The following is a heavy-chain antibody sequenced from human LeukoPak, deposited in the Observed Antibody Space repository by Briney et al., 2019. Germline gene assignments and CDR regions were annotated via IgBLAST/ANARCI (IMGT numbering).Heavy chain of an antibody. J-gene: IGHJ4*02. CDR3: VSGTVTTRYFDY. CDR1: GGSFSGYY. Sequence: PETLSLTCAVYGGSFSGYYWSWIRQPPGKGLEWIGEINHSGSTNYNPSLKSRVTISVDTSKNQFSLKLSSVTAADTAVYYCVSGTVTTRYFDYWGQGTLVTVSS. D-gene: IGHD4-17*01. V-gene: IGHV4-34*01. CDR2: INHSGST.